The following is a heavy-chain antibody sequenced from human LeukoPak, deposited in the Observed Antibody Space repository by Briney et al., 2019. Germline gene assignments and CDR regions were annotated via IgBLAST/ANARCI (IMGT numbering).Heavy chain of an antibody. CDR2: INAGNGHT. Sequence: GASVKVSCKASGYTFINYAIHWARQAPRQRLEWMGWINAGNGHTKYSQKFQGRVTITRDTSASTAYMELSSLRSEDTAVYYCARGLYSAAGSDYWGQGTLVTVSS. CDR3: ARGLYSAAGSDY. V-gene: IGHV1-3*01. J-gene: IGHJ4*02. D-gene: IGHD6-13*01. CDR1: GYTFINYA.